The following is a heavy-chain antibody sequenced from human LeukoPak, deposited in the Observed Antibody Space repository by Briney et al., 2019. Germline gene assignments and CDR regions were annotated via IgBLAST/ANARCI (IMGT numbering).Heavy chain of an antibody. CDR3: ARTVWFGESSYYYYYMDV. CDR1: GFTVSSNY. V-gene: IGHV3-53*01. Sequence: GGSLRLSCAASGFTVSSNYMSWVRQAPGKGLEWVSVIYSGGSTYYADSVKGRFTISRDNSKNTLYLQMNSLRADDTAVYYCARTVWFGESSYYYYYMDVWGKGTTVTISS. J-gene: IGHJ6*03. D-gene: IGHD3-10*01. CDR2: IYSGGST.